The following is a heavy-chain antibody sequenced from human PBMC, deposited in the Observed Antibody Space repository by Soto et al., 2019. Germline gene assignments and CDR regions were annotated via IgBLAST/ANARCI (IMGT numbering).Heavy chain of an antibody. J-gene: IGHJ4*02. V-gene: IGHV4-39*01. D-gene: IGHD6-13*01. CDR3: ARHSHQIAAAGTRYFDY. CDR2: IYYSGST. CDR1: GGSISSSSYY. Sequence: SETLSLTCTVSGGSISSSSYYWGWIRQPPGKGLEWIGSIYYSGSTYHNPSLKSRVTISVDTSKNQFSLKLSSVTAADTAVYYCARHSHQIAAAGTRYFDYWGQGTLVTVSS.